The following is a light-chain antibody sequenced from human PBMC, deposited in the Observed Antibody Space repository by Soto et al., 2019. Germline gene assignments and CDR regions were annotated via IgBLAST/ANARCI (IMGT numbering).Light chain of an antibody. V-gene: IGKV1-5*01. CDR2: DAS. CDR1: QSISSW. J-gene: IGKJ4*01. Sequence: DIQMTQSPSTLSASVGDRVTITCRASQSISSWLAWYQQKPGKAPKLLIYDASSFESGVPSRFSGSGSVTEFTSTISSLQPDDFATYYCHQYNSYSATFGGGTKVEIK. CDR3: HQYNSYSAT.